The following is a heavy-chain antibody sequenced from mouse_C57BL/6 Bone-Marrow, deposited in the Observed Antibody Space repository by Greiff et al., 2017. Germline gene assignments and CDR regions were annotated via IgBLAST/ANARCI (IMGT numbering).Heavy chain of an antibody. CDR1: GYTFTSYW. D-gene: IGHD4-1*01. CDR3: ATELGPPYFDY. J-gene: IGHJ2*01. CDR2: INPSSGYT. V-gene: IGHV1-7*01. Sequence: VQLQQSGAELAKPGASVKLSCQASGYTFTSYWMHWVKQRPGQGLAWIGYINPSSGYTKYNQKFKDKATLTADKSSSTAYMQLSSLTYEDSAVYYCATELGPPYFDYWGQGTTLTVSS.